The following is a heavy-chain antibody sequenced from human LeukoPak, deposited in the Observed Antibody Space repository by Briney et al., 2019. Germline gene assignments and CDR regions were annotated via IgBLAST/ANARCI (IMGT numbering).Heavy chain of an antibody. J-gene: IGHJ4*02. CDR3: ASKLLPAAEQGLAY. D-gene: IGHD2-2*01. CDR2: ISGSGGST. V-gene: IGHV3-23*01. CDR1: GFTFSSYA. Sequence: GGSLRLSCAASGFTFSSYAMSWVRQAPGKGLEWVSAISGSGGSTYYADSVEGRFTISRDNSKNTLHLQMHSLRVEDTAVYYCASKLLPAAEQGLAYWGQGTLVTVSS.